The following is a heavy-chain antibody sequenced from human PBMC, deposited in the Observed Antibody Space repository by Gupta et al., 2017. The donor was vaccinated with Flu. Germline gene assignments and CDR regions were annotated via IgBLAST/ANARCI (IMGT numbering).Heavy chain of an antibody. D-gene: IGHD2-15*01. CDR1: GYSITSGDYY. CDR3: ARVRSGGNWFDS. J-gene: IGHJ5*01. CDR2: IYASGAT. Sequence: QVRLQESGPGLVKPLQTLSLTCTVSGYSITSGDYYWNWVRQPAGKGLEWIGRIYASGATYYNAALNGRVTMSIETSKNQLSLKLISVTAADTAVYYCARVRSGGNWFDSWGQGTLVTVSS. V-gene: IGHV4-61*02.